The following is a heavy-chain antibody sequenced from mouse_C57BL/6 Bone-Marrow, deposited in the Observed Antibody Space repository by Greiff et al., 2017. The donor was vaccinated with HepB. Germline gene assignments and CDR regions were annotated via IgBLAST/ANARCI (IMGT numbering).Heavy chain of an antibody. CDR3: ARKDYYGPYYFDY. J-gene: IGHJ2*01. Sequence: VKLMESGAELARPGASVKLSCKASGYTFTSYGISWVKQRTGQGLEWIGEIYPRSGNTYYNEKFKGKATLTADKSSSTAYMELRSLTSEDSAVYFCARKDYYGPYYFDYWGQGTTLTVSS. CDR2: IYPRSGNT. D-gene: IGHD1-1*01. V-gene: IGHV1-81*01. CDR1: GYTFTSYG.